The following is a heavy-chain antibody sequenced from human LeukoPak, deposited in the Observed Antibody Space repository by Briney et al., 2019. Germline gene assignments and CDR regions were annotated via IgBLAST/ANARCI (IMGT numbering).Heavy chain of an antibody. Sequence: PGGSLRLSCAASGFTFSSYSMNWVRQAPGKGLEWVSYISSSSSIIYYADSVKGRFTISRDNAKNSLYVQMNSLRAEDTAVYYCARGGGGSHAFDIWGQGTMVTVSS. CDR1: GFTFSSYS. CDR2: ISSSSSII. V-gene: IGHV3-48*04. J-gene: IGHJ3*02. CDR3: ARGGGGSHAFDI. D-gene: IGHD2-15*01.